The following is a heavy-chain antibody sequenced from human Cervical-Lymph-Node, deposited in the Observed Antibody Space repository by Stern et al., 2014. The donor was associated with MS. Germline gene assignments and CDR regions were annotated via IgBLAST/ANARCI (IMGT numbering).Heavy chain of an antibody. J-gene: IGHJ4*02. CDR3: VRAVDNRGY. CDR2: ISYRGTSE. V-gene: IGHV3-30*03. Sequence: VQLVESGGGVVQPGRSLRLSCAASGFSLSSYGMPWVRQAPGPGLEWVAFISYRGTSEHYADSVKCRFTISRDNSKNTLYLEMNSLRANDTAIYYCVRAVDNRGYWGQGTLVTVSS. D-gene: IGHD1-14*01. CDR1: GFSLSSYG.